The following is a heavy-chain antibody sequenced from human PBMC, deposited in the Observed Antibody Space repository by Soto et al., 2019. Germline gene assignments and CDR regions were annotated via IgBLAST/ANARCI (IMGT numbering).Heavy chain of an antibody. D-gene: IGHD3-22*01. CDR3: TTYPVTMIAVVPSSG. CDR2: IKSKTDGGAT. J-gene: IGHJ4*02. CDR1: GFTFSNAW. Sequence: GGSLRLSCAASGFTFSNAWMNLVRQAPGRGLEWVGRIKSKTDGGATDYAAPVKGRFTISRDDSKNTLYLQMNSLKTEDTAVYYCTTYPVTMIAVVPSSGWGQGTLVTGSS. V-gene: IGHV3-15*07.